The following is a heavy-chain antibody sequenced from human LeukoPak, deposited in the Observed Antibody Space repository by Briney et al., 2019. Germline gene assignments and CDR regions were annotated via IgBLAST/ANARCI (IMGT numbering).Heavy chain of an antibody. CDR1: GYTFTSYA. CDR2: INTSTGNP. V-gene: IGHV7-4-1*02. Sequence: GASVKVSCKASGYTFTSYAMNWERQAPGQGLEWMGWINTSTGNPTYAQGFTGRFVLSLDTSVSTAYLQISSLKAEDTAVYYCARGGNYYDSEVDYWGQGTQVTVSS. CDR3: ARGGNYYDSEVDY. D-gene: IGHD3-22*01. J-gene: IGHJ4*02.